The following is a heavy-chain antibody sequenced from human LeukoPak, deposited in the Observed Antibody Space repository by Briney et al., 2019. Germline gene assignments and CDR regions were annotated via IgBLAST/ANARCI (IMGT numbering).Heavy chain of an antibody. J-gene: IGHJ4*02. CDR3: AREFDANYYDSSGYLDY. CDR2: INPSGGST. V-gene: IGHV1-46*01. D-gene: IGHD3-22*01. Sequence: GASVKVSCKASGYTFTSYYMHWVRQAPGQGLEWMGVINPSGGSTSYAQKFQGRVTMTRDMSTSTVYMELSSLRSEDTAVYYCAREFDANYYDSSGYLDYWGQGTLVTVSS. CDR1: GYTFTSYY.